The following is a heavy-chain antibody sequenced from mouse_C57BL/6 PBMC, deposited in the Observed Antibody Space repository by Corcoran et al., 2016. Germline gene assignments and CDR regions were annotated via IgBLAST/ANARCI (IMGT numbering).Heavy chain of an antibody. J-gene: IGHJ3*01. CDR1: GYTFTDYY. V-gene: IGHV1-26*01. D-gene: IGHD2-4*01. CDR2: INPNNGGT. Sequence: EVQLQQSGPELVKPGASVKISCKASGYTFTDYYMNWVKQSHGKSLEWIGDINPNNGGTSYNQKFKDKATLTVDKSSSTAYMELRSLTSEDSAVYYCARGGDYDRFAYWGQGTLVTVSA. CDR3: ARGGDYDRFAY.